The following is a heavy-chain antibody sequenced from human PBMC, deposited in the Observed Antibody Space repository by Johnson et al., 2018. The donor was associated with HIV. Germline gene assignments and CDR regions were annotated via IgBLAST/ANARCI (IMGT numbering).Heavy chain of an antibody. D-gene: IGHD3-10*01. J-gene: IGHJ3*02. CDR3: ARAPGFSRAFDI. Sequence: EVQLVESGGGLVQSGGSLRLSCAVSGFTVSSNYITWVRQAPGKGLEWISVIYSGGDTYYADSVKGRFTISRDDSKNTLYLQMNRLTAEDTAVYYCARAPGFSRAFDIWGQGTMVTVSS. CDR2: IYSGGDT. V-gene: IGHV3-66*01. CDR1: GFTVSSNY.